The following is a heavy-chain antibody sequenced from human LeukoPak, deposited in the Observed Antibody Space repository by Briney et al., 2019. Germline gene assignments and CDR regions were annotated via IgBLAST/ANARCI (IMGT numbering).Heavy chain of an antibody. J-gene: IGHJ4*02. Sequence: ASVKVSCKASGYTFTSYGISWERQAPGQGLEWMGWISAYNGNTNYAQKLQGRVTMTTDTSTSTAYMELRSLRSDDTAVYYCARGLWRVPAPGALDYWGQGTLVTVSS. CDR2: ISAYNGNT. V-gene: IGHV1-18*04. CDR3: ARGLWRVPAPGALDY. D-gene: IGHD2-2*01. CDR1: GYTFTSYG.